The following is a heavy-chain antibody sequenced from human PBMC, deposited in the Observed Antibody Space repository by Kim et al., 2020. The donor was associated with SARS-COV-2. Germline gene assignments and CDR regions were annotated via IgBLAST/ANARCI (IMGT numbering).Heavy chain of an antibody. V-gene: IGHV3-7*03. J-gene: IGHJ4*02. D-gene: IGHD3-3*01. CDR3: ARAGFAGAFDY. Sequence: YCVDSLRGRFTISRDNAVDSLFLQMSSLRADDTAVYYCARAGFAGAFDYWGQGTLVTVSS.